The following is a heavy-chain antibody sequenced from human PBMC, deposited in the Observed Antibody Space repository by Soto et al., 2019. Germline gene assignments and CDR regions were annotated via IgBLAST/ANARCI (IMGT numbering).Heavy chain of an antibody. Sequence: PGGSLRLSCAASGFTFSSYSMNWVRQAPGKGLEWVSSISSSSSYIYYADSVKGRFTISRDNAKNSLYLQMNSLRAEDTAVYYCARVAVDGRGYYYGMDVWGQGTTVTVSS. D-gene: IGHD6-19*01. CDR1: GFTFSSYS. V-gene: IGHV3-21*01. J-gene: IGHJ6*02. CDR3: ARVAVDGRGYYYGMDV. CDR2: ISSSSSYI.